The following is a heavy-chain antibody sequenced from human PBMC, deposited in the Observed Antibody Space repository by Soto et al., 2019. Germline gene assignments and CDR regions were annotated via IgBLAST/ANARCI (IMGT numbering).Heavy chain of an antibody. Sequence: SQTLSLTCAISGDSVSSNSATWDWIRQSPSRGLEWLGRTYYRSKWYNDYAVSVKSRITINPDTSNNQLSLQLNSVTPDDTAVYYCARRYGSCFDYWGQGTLVTVSS. J-gene: IGHJ4*02. CDR3: ARRYGSCFDY. CDR2: TYYRSKWYN. CDR1: GDSVSSNSAT. D-gene: IGHD5-18*01. V-gene: IGHV6-1*01.